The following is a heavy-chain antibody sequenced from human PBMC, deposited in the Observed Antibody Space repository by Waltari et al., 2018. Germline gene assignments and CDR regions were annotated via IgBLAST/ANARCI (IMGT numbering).Heavy chain of an antibody. CDR3: ARLLNLVGNSY. V-gene: IGHV4-39*01. Sequence: QLQLQESGPGLVKPSETLSLTCTVSGGSISSSSYYWGWIRQPPGKGLEWIGSIYYSGSTYYNPSLKIRVTISVDTSKNQFSLKLSSVTAADTAVYYCARLLNLVGNSYWGQGTLVTVSS. J-gene: IGHJ4*02. D-gene: IGHD2-8*01. CDR1: GGSISSSSYY. CDR2: IYYSGST.